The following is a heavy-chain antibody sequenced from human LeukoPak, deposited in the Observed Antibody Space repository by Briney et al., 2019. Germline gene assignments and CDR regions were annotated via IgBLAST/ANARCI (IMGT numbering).Heavy chain of an antibody. CDR1: GYTFTGYY. CDR3: ARARFLEGNWFDP. J-gene: IGHJ5*02. D-gene: IGHD3-3*01. CDR2: INPNSGGT. Sequence: ASVKVSCKASGYTFTGYYMHWVRQAPGQGLEWMGWINPNSGGTNYAQKFQGRVTMTRDTSISTAYMELSRLRFDDTAVYYCARARFLEGNWFDPWGQGTLVTVSS. V-gene: IGHV1-2*02.